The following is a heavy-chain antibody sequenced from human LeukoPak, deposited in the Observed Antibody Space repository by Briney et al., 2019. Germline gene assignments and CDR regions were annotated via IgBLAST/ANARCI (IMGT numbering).Heavy chain of an antibody. V-gene: IGHV4-59*02. J-gene: IGHJ4*02. D-gene: IGHD6-6*01. Sequence: PSETLSLTCTVSDGSVNSYYWSWIRQPPGKGLEWIGCFYNSGSTNYNPSLESRVTISVDTSKNQFSLKLSSVTAADTAVYYCARLGDRQVLGNWGQGTLVTVSS. CDR1: DGSVNSYY. CDR2: FYNSGST. CDR3: ARLGDRQVLGN.